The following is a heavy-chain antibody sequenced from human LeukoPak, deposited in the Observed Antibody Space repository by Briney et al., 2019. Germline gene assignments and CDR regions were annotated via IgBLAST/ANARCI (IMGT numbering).Heavy chain of an antibody. D-gene: IGHD5-18*01. CDR3: AKGYGESHFVS. J-gene: IGHJ4*02. Sequence: PGGSLRLSCAASGFTFRSFGMHLVRQAPGNGLEWVAFIRFDGSNQYYADSVKGRCSISRDNSNNTLFLQVNSLRVDDTAVYYCAKGYGESHFVSWGQGALVTVSS. CDR1: GFTFRSFG. V-gene: IGHV3-30*02. CDR2: IRFDGSNQ.